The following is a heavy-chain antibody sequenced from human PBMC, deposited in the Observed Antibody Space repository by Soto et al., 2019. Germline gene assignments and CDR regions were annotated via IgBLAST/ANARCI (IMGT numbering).Heavy chain of an antibody. Sequence: EVQLVESGGGLVQPGGSLRLSCAASGLTFSSFWMSWVRQAPGKGLEWVANIKQDGSEKYYADSVKGRFTISRDNAKNSLFLQMNSLRAEDTAVYFCAREPGSIDYWGQGTLVTVSS. CDR3: AREPGSIDY. V-gene: IGHV3-7*01. CDR1: GLTFSSFW. J-gene: IGHJ4*02. CDR2: IKQDGSEK.